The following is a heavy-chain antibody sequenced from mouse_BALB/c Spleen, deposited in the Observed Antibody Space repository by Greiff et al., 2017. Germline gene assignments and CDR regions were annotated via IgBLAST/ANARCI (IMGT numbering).Heavy chain of an antibody. D-gene: IGHD2-14*01. CDR3: ARDKRNMGYGYAMDY. V-gene: IGHV2-6-7*01. Sequence: VQRVESGPGLVAPSQSLSITCTVSGFSLTGYGVNWVRQPPGKGLEWLGMIWGDGSTDYNSALKSRLSISKDNSKSQVFLKMNSLQTDDTARYYCARDKRNMGYGYAMDYWGQGTSVTVSS. CDR2: IWGDGST. CDR1: GFSLTGYG. J-gene: IGHJ4*01.